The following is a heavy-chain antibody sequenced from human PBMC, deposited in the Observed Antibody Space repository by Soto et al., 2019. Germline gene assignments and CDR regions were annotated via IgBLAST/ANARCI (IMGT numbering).Heavy chain of an antibody. CDR3: AKATGVDPYYFFGLDI. CDR1: GFSFSISP. CDR2: ISYDGTNK. D-gene: IGHD2-8*01. V-gene: IGHV3-30-3*01. Sequence: GGSLRLSCAASGFSFSISPMHWVRQAPGKGPEWVALISYDGTNKFYADSVKGRFTISRDNSKSTLYLQMSGLRPEDTAVYYCAKATGVDPYYFFGLDIWGQGTTVTVSS. J-gene: IGHJ6*02.